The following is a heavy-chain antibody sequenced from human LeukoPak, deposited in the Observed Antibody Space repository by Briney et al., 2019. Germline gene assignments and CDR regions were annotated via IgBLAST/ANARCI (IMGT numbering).Heavy chain of an antibody. V-gene: IGHV3-48*03. D-gene: IGHD3-22*01. CDR3: ARDRPYDTYFDY. Sequence: GGSLRISCAASGFTFTTYEMNWVRQAQGKGLEWVSYISRSGSDIDYADSVKGRFTISRDNAKNSLYLQMNSLRAEDTAVYYCARDRPYDTYFDYWGQGTLVTVSS. CDR2: ISRSGSDI. J-gene: IGHJ4*02. CDR1: GFTFTTYE.